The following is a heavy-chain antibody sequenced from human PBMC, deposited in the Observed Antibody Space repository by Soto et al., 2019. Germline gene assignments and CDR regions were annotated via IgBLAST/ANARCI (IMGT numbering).Heavy chain of an antibody. J-gene: IGHJ1*01. D-gene: IGHD4-17*01. V-gene: IGHV3-23*01. CDR2: ISGSGGST. Sequence: PGGSLRLSCASSGFTFSSYAMSWVRQAPGKGLEWVSAISGSGGSTYYADSVKGRFTISRDNSKNTLYLQMNSLRAEDTAVYYCAKDVRRTGRGDRNAEYFQHWGQGTLVTVSS. CDR1: GFTFSSYA. CDR3: AKDVRRTGRGDRNAEYFQH.